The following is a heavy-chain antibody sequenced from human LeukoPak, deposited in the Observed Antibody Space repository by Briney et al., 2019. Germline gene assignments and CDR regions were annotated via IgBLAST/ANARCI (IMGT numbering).Heavy chain of an antibody. Sequence: GGSLRLSCAASGFTFSRSGMHWVRQAPGKRPEWVAVIWYDGSKQYYAESVKGRFTISRDNSKNTLDLQMSSLRVEDTAVYYCARDTTEGVLSLEVWGQGTTVTVSS. CDR2: IWYDGSKQ. V-gene: IGHV3-33*01. CDR1: GFTFSRSG. J-gene: IGHJ6*02. CDR3: ARDTTEGVLSLEV. D-gene: IGHD2-8*01.